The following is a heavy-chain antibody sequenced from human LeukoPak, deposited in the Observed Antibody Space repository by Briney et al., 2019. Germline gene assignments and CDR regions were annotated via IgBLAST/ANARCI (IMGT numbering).Heavy chain of an antibody. J-gene: IGHJ3*02. CDR3: ARGRRADAFDI. V-gene: IGHV4-59*01. Sequence: PSETLSLTCTVSGGSISSYYWSWIRQPPGKGLEWIGYIYYSGSTNYNPSLKSRVAISVDTSKNQFSLKLSSVTAAGTAVYYCARGRRADAFDIWGQGTMVTVSS. CDR2: IYYSGST. CDR1: GGSISSYY.